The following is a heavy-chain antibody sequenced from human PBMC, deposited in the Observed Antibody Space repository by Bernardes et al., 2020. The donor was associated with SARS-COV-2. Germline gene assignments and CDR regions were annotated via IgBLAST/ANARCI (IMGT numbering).Heavy chain of an antibody. D-gene: IGHD2-15*01. CDR2: INAYNGNT. CDR1: GYTFTSYG. Sequence: ASVKVSCKASGYTFTSYGISWVRQAPGQGLEWMGWINAYNGNTNYAQKLQGRVTMTTDTSTSTAYMELRSLRSDDTAVYYCAREDGVVVVVAATREYYFDYWGQGTLVSVSS. V-gene: IGHV1-18*01. CDR3: AREDGVVVVVAATREYYFDY. J-gene: IGHJ4*02.